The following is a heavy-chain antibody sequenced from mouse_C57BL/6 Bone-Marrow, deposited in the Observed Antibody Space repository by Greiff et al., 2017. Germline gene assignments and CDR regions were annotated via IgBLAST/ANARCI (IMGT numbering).Heavy chain of an antibody. CDR2: IRLKSDNYAT. CDR1: GFTFSNYW. V-gene: IGHV6-3*01. CDR3: TAGRYFDY. J-gene: IGHJ2*01. Sequence: EVKLEESGGGLVQPGGSMKLSCVASGFTFSNYWMNWVRQSPEKGLEWVAQIRLKSDNYATHYAESVKGRFTISRDDSKSSVYLQMNNLRAEDTGIYYCTAGRYFDYWGQGTTLTVSS.